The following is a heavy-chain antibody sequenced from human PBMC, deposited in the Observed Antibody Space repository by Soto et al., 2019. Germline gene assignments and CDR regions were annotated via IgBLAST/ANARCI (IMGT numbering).Heavy chain of an antibody. CDR3: ARGVDIAAIGY. D-gene: IGHD5-12*01. CDR1: GFTVSSNY. Sequence: GGSLRLSCAASGFTVSSNYMSWVRQAPGKGLEWVSVIYSGGSTYYADSVKGRFTISRDNSKNTLYLQMNSLRAEDTAVYYCARGVDIAAIGYWGQGTLVTVSS. V-gene: IGHV3-66*01. J-gene: IGHJ4*02. CDR2: IYSGGST.